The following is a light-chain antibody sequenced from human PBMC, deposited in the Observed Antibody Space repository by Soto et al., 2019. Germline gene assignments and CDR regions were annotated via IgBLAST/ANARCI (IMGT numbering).Light chain of an antibody. CDR2: GAS. J-gene: IGKJ3*01. V-gene: IGKV3-15*01. CDR1: QSVSSN. CDR3: QKYNNWPRA. Sequence: EMVMTQSPATLSVSPGERATLSCRASQSVSSNLAWYQQKPGQAPRLLIYGASTRATGIPARFSGSGSGTEFTLTISSLQSEDFAVYYCQKYNNWPRAFGPGTKVDIK.